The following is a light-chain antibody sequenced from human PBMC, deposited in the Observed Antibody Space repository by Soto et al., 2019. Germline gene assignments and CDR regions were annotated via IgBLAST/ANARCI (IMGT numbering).Light chain of an antibody. V-gene: IGKV1-39*01. J-gene: IGKJ2*03. Sequence: DILMTQSPSSLSASVGDRVTITCWAGQRVSTYLSWYQQKPGRAPKRLIHGTSKLENEGQLRFSGGGSGTDFTVNISSLQPEDFGTYYYQQTYSVPHSFGQGTKLEIK. CDR2: GTS. CDR1: QRVSTY. CDR3: QQTYSVPHS.